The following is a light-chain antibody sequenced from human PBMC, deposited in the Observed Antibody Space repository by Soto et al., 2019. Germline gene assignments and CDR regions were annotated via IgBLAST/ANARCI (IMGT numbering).Light chain of an antibody. CDR3: SSYTLRNTLVL. Sequence: QSALTQPASGSGSPGQSITISCTGTSSDVGGYNFVSWYQQHPGKAPRLIIYEVSSRPSGVSYRFSGSKSGNTASLTISGLQAEDEADYYCSSYTLRNTLVLFGGGTKLTVL. J-gene: IGLJ3*02. CDR1: SSDVGGYNF. CDR2: EVS. V-gene: IGLV2-14*01.